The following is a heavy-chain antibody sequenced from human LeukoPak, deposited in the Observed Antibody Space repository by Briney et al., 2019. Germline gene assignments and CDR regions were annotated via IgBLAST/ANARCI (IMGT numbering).Heavy chain of an antibody. D-gene: IGHD3-3*01. Sequence: GGSLRLSCAASGFTFSSYSMNWVRQAPGKGLEWVSYISSSSSTIYYADSVKGRFTISRDNAKNSLYLQMNSLRAEDTAVYYCARDYQYYDFWSGYYDYYYYMDVWGKGTTVTVSS. CDR1: GFTFSSYS. V-gene: IGHV3-48*04. J-gene: IGHJ6*03. CDR2: ISSSSSTI. CDR3: ARDYQYYDFWSGYYDYYYYMDV.